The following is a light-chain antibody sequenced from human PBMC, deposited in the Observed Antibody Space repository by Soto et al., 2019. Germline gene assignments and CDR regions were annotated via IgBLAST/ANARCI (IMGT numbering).Light chain of an antibody. V-gene: IGLV2-14*01. CDR3: SSYTSSSTLEV. Sequence: QSALTQPDSVSGSPGQSITISGTGTSSDVGGYNYVSWYQQHPGKAPKLMIYDVSNRPSGVSNRFSGSKSGNTASLTISGLQAEDEADYYCSSYTSSSTLEVFGTGPKVTVL. CDR2: DVS. CDR1: SSDVGGYNY. J-gene: IGLJ1*01.